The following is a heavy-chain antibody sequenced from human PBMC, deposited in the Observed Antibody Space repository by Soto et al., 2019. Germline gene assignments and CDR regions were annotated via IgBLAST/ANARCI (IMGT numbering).Heavy chain of an antibody. CDR3: ARGGFGELFGAFDI. CDR1: GGSISSYY. Sequence: SETLSLTCTVSGGSISSYYWIWIRQPPGKGLEWIGYIYYSGSTNYNPSLKSRVTISVDTSKNQFSLKLSSVTAADTAVYYCARGGFGELFGAFDIWGQGTVVTVSS. J-gene: IGHJ3*02. D-gene: IGHD3-10*01. V-gene: IGHV4-59*01. CDR2: IYYSGST.